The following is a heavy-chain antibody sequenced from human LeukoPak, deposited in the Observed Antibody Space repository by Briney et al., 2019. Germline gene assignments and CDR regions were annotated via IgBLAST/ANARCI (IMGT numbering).Heavy chain of an antibody. Sequence: GGSLRLSCAASGFTLSDYYMSWIRQAPGKGLEWVSYSSSSGTTIYYADSVKGRFATSRDNAKNSLYLQMNSLRAEDTAVYYCARRRDFIDYWGQGTLVTVSS. CDR3: ARRRDFIDY. J-gene: IGHJ4*02. CDR1: GFTLSDYY. V-gene: IGHV3-11*01. CDR2: SSSSGTTI. D-gene: IGHD3/OR15-3a*01.